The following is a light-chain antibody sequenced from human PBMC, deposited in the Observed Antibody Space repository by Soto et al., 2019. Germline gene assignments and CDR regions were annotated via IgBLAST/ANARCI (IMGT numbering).Light chain of an antibody. CDR2: TAS. Sequence: DIQMTQSPSSLSASVGDRVSITCRASQDIGNYLAWFQQKPGRVPKLLIHTASSLQSGVPSRFSGSGSGSDFTLTISSLQPEDGATYFCQKYDSAPQTFGQGTKVEIK. CDR3: QKYDSAPQT. J-gene: IGKJ1*01. V-gene: IGKV1-27*01. CDR1: QDIGNY.